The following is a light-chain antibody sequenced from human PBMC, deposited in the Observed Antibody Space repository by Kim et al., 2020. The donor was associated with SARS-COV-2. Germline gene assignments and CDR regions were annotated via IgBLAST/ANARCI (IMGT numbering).Light chain of an antibody. J-gene: IGKJ5*01. V-gene: IGKV3-11*01. Sequence: EIVLTQSPATLSWSPGERATLSCRASQSVSSYLAWYQPKPGQAPRLLIYDASNRSTGIPARFSGSGSGTDFTLTISSLEPEDLAVYYCQQRSNWPPMTFGQGTRLEIK. CDR3: QQRSNWPPMT. CDR2: DAS. CDR1: QSVSSY.